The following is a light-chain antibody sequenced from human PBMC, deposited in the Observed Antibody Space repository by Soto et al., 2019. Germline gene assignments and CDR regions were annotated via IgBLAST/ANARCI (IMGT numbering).Light chain of an antibody. CDR3: QQRSNWPPIT. CDR2: DAS. V-gene: IGKV3-11*01. Sequence: EIVVTQVPATLSVSPGGRATLSCRASQSIGDTLAWYQQKPGQAPRLLIYDASNRATGIPARFSGSGSGTDFTLTISSLEPEDFAVYYGQQRSNWPPITFGQGTRPAI. CDR1: QSIGDT. J-gene: IGKJ5*01.